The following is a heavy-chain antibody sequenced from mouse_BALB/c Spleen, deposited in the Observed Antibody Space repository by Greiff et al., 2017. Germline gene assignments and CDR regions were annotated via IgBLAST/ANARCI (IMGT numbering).Heavy chain of an antibody. CDR2: INPYNDGT. Sequence: EVQLQESGPELVKPGASVKMSCKASGYTFTSYVMHWVKQKPGQGLEWIGYINPYNDGTKYNEKFKGKATLTSDKSSSTAYMELSSLTSEDSAVYYCARSEITTSDYFDYWGQGTTLTVSS. V-gene: IGHV1-14*01. D-gene: IGHD1-1*01. CDR3: ARSEITTSDYFDY. J-gene: IGHJ2*01. CDR1: GYTFTSYV.